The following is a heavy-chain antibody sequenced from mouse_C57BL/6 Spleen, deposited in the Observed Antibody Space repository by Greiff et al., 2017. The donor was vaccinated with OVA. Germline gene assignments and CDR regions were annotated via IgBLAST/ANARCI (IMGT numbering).Heavy chain of an antibody. CDR3: ARSHYGSSLYCDY. CDR1: GYTFTSYW. D-gene: IGHD1-1*01. J-gene: IGHJ2*01. Sequence: VQLQQPGAELVKPGASVKMSCKASGYTFTSYWITWVKQRPGQGLEWIGDIYPGSGSTNYNEKFKSKATLTVDTSSSTAYMQLSSLTSEDSAVYYCARSHYGSSLYCDYWGQGTTLTVSS. V-gene: IGHV1-55*01. CDR2: IYPGSGST.